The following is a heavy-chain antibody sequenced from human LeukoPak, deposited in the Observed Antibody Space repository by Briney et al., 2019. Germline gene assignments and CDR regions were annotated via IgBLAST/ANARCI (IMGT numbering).Heavy chain of an antibody. CDR1: GGSISSYY. V-gene: IGHV4-59*01. D-gene: IGHD3-10*01. CDR2: IYYSVNT. Sequence: SETLSLTCTVAGGSISSYYWSWIRQPPGNGLEWIGYIYYSVNTNYNPSFKSRVTISVDTSKNQFSLKLSSVTAADTAVYYCARGKYYYSPMRPNHVQYYFDYWGQGTLVTVSS. CDR3: ARGKYYYSPMRPNHVQYYFDY. J-gene: IGHJ4*02.